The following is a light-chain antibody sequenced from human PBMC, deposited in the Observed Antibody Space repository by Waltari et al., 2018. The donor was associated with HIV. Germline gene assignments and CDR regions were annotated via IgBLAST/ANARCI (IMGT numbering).Light chain of an antibody. CDR3: AVWDDSLNGAI. V-gene: IGLV1-44*01. CDR1: SSNIAKMS. J-gene: IGLJ2*01. Sequence: QSVLTQPPSASGTPGQNVSIPCSGGSSNIAKMSANWYQQLPGTAPKLLVYYNNQRPSGVPERFSGSKSGTSASLAISGLQSEDEADYYCAVWDDSLNGAIFGGGTKLTVL. CDR2: YNN.